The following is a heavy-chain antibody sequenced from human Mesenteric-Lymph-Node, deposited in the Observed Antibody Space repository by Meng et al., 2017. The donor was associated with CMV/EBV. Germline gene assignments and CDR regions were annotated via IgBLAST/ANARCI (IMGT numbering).Heavy chain of an antibody. Sequence: GESLKISCAASGFTFSTYDMHWVRQTPGKGLEWVSGFGTAGGTYYPDSVKGRFTISRENAKNSLYLQMNSLRPEDTAVYYCARSGYTYATYYFDYWGQGTLVTVSS. D-gene: IGHD5-18*01. J-gene: IGHJ4*02. CDR2: FGTAGGT. CDR1: GFTFSTYD. CDR3: ARSGYTYATYYFDY. V-gene: IGHV3-13*01.